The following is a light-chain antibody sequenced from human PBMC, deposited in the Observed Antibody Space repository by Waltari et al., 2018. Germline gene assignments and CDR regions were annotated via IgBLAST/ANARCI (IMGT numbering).Light chain of an antibody. CDR3: MQALHSIT. J-gene: IGKJ5*01. V-gene: IGKV2-28*01. Sequence: DVVLTQSPLSLPFTPGEPASIPRGSSQCLLPSSGYNYLDWYLQKQGQSPQPLIYLGSSRASGVPDRFTGSGSGTDFTLRITRVEAEDVGLYYCMQALHSITFGQGTRLEIK. CDR2: LGS. CDR1: QCLLPSSGYNY.